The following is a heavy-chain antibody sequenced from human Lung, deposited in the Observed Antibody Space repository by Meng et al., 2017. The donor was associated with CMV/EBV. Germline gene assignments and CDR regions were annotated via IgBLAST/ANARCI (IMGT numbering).Heavy chain of an antibody. CDR3: ASKAGVVPAAIPVYYYYGKDV. V-gene: IGHV1-69*05. CDR2: IIPIFGTA. Sequence: SVXVSXKASGGTFSSYAISWVRQAPGQGLEWMGGIIPIFGTANYAQKFQGRVTITTDESTSTAYMELSSLRSEDTAVYYCASKAGVVPAAIPVYYYYGKDVXGQGXTVTVSS. J-gene: IGHJ6*02. CDR1: GGTFSSYA. D-gene: IGHD2-2*02.